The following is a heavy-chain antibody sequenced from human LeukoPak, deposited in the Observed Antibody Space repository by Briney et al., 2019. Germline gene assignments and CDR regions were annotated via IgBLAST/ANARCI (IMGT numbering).Heavy chain of an antibody. V-gene: IGHV4-34*01. CDR1: GGSFSGYY. J-gene: IGHJ6*02. D-gene: IGHD2-2*02. CDR3: ASPALYHYYYYYGMDV. CDR2: INHSGST. Sequence: PSETLSLTCAVYGGSFSGYYWSWIRQPPGKGLEWIGEINHSGSTNYNPSLKSRVTISVDTSKNQFSLKLSSVTAADTAVYYCASPALYHYYYYYGMDVWGQGTTVTVSS.